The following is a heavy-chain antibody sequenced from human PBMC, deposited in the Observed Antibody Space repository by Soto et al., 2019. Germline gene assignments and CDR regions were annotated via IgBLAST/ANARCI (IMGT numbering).Heavy chain of an antibody. Sequence: ASVKVSCKASGYTFTSYAMNWVRQAPGQGLEWMGWINTNTGNPTYAQGFTGRFVFSLDTSVSTAYLQMNSLRAEDTAVYYCARGRWGELKPAYGMDVWGQGTTVTVSS. D-gene: IGHD1-7*01. CDR1: GYTFTSYA. V-gene: IGHV7-4-1*02. J-gene: IGHJ6*02. CDR2: INTNTGNP. CDR3: ARGRWGELKPAYGMDV.